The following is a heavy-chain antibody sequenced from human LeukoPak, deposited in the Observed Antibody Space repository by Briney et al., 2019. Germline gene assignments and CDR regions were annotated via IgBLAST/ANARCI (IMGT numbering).Heavy chain of an antibody. CDR3: ARGGACGGDCFAAADAFDI. J-gene: IGHJ3*02. V-gene: IGHV4-59*01. CDR1: GGSISSYY. Sequence: PSETLSLTCSVSGGSISSYYRSWIRRSPGKGLEWIGYIYYSGSTNYNPSLKSRVTISVDTSKNQFSLKLTSMTAADTAIYYCARGGACGGDCFAAADAFDIWGRGTMVTVSS. D-gene: IGHD2-21*01. CDR2: IYYSGST.